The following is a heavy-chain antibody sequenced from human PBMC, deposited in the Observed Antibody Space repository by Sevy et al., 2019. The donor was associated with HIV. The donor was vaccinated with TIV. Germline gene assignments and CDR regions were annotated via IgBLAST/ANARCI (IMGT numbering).Heavy chain of an antibody. V-gene: IGHV3-23*01. CDR2: ISGSGTRT. CDR3: AKGGGGHYDPDEIAYYFYYYNMDV. Sequence: GGSLRPSCAVSGFSFDSYGMTWVRQAPGKGLEWVSAISGSGTRTYYADSVKGRFIISRDNSKNTLDLQMNSLRAEDTALYYCAKGGGGHYDPDEIAYYFYYYNMDVWGKGTTVTVSS. J-gene: IGHJ6*03. D-gene: IGHD3-22*01. CDR1: GFSFDSYG.